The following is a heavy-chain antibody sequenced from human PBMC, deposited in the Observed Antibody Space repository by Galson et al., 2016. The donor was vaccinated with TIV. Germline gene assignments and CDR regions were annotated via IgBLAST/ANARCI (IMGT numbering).Heavy chain of an antibody. CDR3: ARGLGDSDTSGYYSWAFDS. J-gene: IGHJ4*02. CDR1: GFSVSKKY. D-gene: IGHD3-22*01. CDR2: IYSTGRT. Sequence: SLRLSCAASGFSVSKKYMSWVRQAPGKGLECVSVIYSTGRTDNADSVKSRFTISRDNSKNTLHLQMNSLRVEDTAVYFCARGLGDSDTSGYYSWAFDSWGQGTLVTVSS. V-gene: IGHV3-66*02.